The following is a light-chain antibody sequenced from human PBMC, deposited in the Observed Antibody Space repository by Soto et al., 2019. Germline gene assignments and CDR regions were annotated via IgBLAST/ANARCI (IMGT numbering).Light chain of an antibody. CDR3: RQATQAHWT. J-gene: IGKJ1*01. Sequence: DIVMTQTPLSSPVTLGQAASISCRSSQSLVHSDGNTYLSWYQQRPGQPPRLLLYKVSDRFSGGLYRFSGSGAGTDFTLTVRRVEAEDVRLYYCRQATQAHWTFGQGNKL. CDR1: QSLVHSDGNTY. CDR2: KVS. V-gene: IGKV2-24*01.